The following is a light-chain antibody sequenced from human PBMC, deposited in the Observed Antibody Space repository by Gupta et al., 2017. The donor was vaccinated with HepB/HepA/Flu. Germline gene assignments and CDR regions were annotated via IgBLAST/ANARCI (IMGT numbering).Light chain of an antibody. J-gene: IGKJ1*01. Sequence: DIHMTQSPSSLSASVADRVTITFRASQGIRNNLGWYQQKPGKAPKRLINVASRVQGGVPSRFSGSGFGTEFTLTISSRQPEDFANYYCQQQNYYPRTFGQGTXVEVK. V-gene: IGKV1-17*01. CDR3: QQQNYYPRT. CDR2: VAS. CDR1: QGIRNN.